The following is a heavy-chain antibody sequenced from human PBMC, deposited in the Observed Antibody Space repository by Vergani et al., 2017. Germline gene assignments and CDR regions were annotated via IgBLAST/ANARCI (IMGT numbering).Heavy chain of an antibody. CDR2: IKQDESEK. CDR3: ARFGDYVWGSYRHLDY. D-gene: IGHD3-16*02. J-gene: IGHJ4*02. Sequence: EAQLVESGGDLVQPGGSLRLSCVGSGFSFSSYWVSWVRQAPGKGLEWVANIKQDESEKYYGDSVKGRFTISRDNAKNSVFLQMSSLRVEDTAVYYCARFGDYVWGSYRHLDYWGQGTLVTVSS. CDR1: GFSFSSYW. V-gene: IGHV3-7*01.